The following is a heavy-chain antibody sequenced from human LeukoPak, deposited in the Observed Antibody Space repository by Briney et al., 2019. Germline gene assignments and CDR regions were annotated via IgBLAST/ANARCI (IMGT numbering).Heavy chain of an antibody. V-gene: IGHV1-69*04. CDR3: AREVVTVTFDY. D-gene: IGHD4-17*01. CDR1: GGTFSSYA. CDR2: IIPILGIA. Sequence: SVKVSCKASGGTFSSYATSWVRQAPGQGLEWMGRIIPILGIANYAQKFQGRVTITADKSTSTAYMELSSLRSEDTAVYYCAREVVTVTFDYWGQGTLVTVSS. J-gene: IGHJ4*02.